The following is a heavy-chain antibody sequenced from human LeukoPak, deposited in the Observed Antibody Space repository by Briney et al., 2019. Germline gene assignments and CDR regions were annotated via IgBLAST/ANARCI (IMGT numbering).Heavy chain of an antibody. Sequence: GGSLRLSCAASGFTFSSYAVHWVRQAPGKGLEWVAVIAYDGSNKYHADSVKGRFTISRDNSKNTLYLQMNSLRAEDTAVYYCARETGSAVGSTDFDYWGQGTLVTVSS. CDR3: ARETGSAVGSTDFDY. D-gene: IGHD4-17*01. V-gene: IGHV3-30-3*01. CDR2: IAYDGSNK. CDR1: GFTFSSYA. J-gene: IGHJ4*02.